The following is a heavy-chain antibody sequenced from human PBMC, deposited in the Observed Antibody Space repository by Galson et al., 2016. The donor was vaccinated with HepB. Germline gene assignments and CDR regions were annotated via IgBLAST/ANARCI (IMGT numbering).Heavy chain of an antibody. D-gene: IGHD4-23*01. CDR3: VRDHSVVPTTVDNWFDP. J-gene: IGHJ5*02. CDR1: GFAFSSHW. Sequence: SLRLSCAASGFAFSSHWMHWVRQDLGKGLVWVSRINSDGTISNYADSVKGRFTISRDNAKNTLYLQMNSLRAEDTAVYFCVRDHSVVPTTVDNWFDPWGRGTLVTVSS. V-gene: IGHV3-74*01. CDR2: INSDGTIS.